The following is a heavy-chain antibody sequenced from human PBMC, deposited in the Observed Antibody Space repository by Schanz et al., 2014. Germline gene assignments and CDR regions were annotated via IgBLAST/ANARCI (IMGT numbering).Heavy chain of an antibody. J-gene: IGHJ4*02. CDR2: TNGDGTNA. CDR3: ARGTDWNLHY. CDR1: GFTLSNSD. V-gene: IGHV3-74*02. Sequence: EVQLVESGGGLVQPGGSLRLSCAASGFTLSNSDMHWVRQGTGKGLEWVSCTNGDGTNAKYADSVKGRFTISRDNAKKTLSLQMISLRAEDTAVYYCARGTDWNLHYWGQGALVTVSS. D-gene: IGHD1-1*01.